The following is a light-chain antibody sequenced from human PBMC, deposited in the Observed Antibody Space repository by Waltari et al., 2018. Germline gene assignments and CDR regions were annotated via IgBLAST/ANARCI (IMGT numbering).Light chain of an antibody. V-gene: IGLV2-14*01. J-gene: IGLJ3*02. CDR3: SSYTRRSYWV. CDR2: KVN. Sequence: QSALTQPASVSGSPGQSITISCTGTSSDVGFYDFVSWFQQHPGKAPKVMIYKVNNRPPGVSSRFSGSKSANTASLTISGLQAEDEADYYCSSYTRRSYWVFGGGTQLTVL. CDR1: SSDVGFYDF.